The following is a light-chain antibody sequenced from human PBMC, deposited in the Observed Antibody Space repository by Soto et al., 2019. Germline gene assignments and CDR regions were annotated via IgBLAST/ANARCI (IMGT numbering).Light chain of an antibody. CDR3: QQRSNWPT. Sequence: EILMTQSPTTLSVSPGERPTLACRASQTVRSNLAWYQQKPGQAPRLRIYDASNRATGIPARFSGSGSGTDFTLTISSLGPEDFAVYYCQQRSNWPTFGQGTRLDIK. CDR1: QTVRSN. J-gene: IGKJ5*01. CDR2: DAS. V-gene: IGKV3-11*01.